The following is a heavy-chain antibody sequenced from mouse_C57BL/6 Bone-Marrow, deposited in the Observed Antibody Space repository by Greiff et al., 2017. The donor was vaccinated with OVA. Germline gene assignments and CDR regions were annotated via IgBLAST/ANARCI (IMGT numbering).Heavy chain of an antibody. CDR2: IHPANGNT. V-gene: IGHV1-64*01. D-gene: IGHD2-2*01. J-gene: IGHJ2*01. CDR3: ARSIWLPEDY. Sequence: QVQLQQPGAELVKPGASVKLSCKASGYTFTSYWMHWVKQRPGQGLEWIGMIHPANGNTNYNQKFKSKATMTVDKSSSTAYLQLSSLTSEESAVYYCARSIWLPEDYWGQGTTLTVSS. CDR1: GYTFTSYW.